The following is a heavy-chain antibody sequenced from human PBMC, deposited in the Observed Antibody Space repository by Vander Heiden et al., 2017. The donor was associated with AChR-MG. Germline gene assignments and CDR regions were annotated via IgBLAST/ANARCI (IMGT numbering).Heavy chain of an antibody. J-gene: IGHJ6*02. D-gene: IGHD3-9*01. Sequence: EVQLVESGGGLIQPGGSLRLSCSASGITVSSNYMSWVRQAPGKGLEWVSLIYSGGATYYSDSVKGRFTISRDNSKNTLYLQMNSLRAEDTAVYYCARDFDTLTGSIMDVWGQGTTVTVSS. CDR3: ARDFDTLTGSIMDV. CDR1: GITVSSNY. V-gene: IGHV3-53*01. CDR2: IYSGGAT.